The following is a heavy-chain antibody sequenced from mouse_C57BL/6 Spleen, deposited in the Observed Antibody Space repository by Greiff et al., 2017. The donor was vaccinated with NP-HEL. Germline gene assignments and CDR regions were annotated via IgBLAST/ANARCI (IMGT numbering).Heavy chain of an antibody. CDR3: ARDYSFFAY. Sequence: EVQLQQSGPELVNPGASVKISCKASGYTFTDYYMNWVKQSHGKSLEWIGDINPNNGGTSYNQKFKGKATLTVDKSSSTAYMELRSLTSEDSAVYYCARDYSFFAYWGQGTLVTVSA. J-gene: IGHJ3*01. CDR2: INPNNGGT. D-gene: IGHD2-12*01. V-gene: IGHV1-26*01. CDR1: GYTFTDYY.